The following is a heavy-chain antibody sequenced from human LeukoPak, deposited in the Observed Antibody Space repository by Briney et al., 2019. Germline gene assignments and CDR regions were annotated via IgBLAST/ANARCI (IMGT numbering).Heavy chain of an antibody. CDR3: ARVDSDCSGGSCYSGLFDY. V-gene: IGHV3-20*04. CDR2: LSSRGGSI. D-gene: IGHD2-15*01. Sequence: GRSLRLSCAASGFTFDDYAMGWVRQAPGRGLEGVSGLSSRGGSIGYADSVKGRFTISRDNAKNSLYLQMNSLRAEDTALYYCARVDSDCSGGSCYSGLFDYWGQGTLVTVSS. J-gene: IGHJ4*02. CDR1: GFTFDDYA.